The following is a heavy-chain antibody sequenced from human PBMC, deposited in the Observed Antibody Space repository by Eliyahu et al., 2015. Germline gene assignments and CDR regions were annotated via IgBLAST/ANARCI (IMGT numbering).Heavy chain of an antibody. CDR1: GFSISXXXEG. J-gene: IGHJ3*01. Sequence: QTTLKESGPTLVKPTQTLTLTCSLSGFSISXXXEGVGWIRRPPGKALEWLALIXYDDTQRYSPSLQSRRTITXDSAKNQVVLMLTDVDSVDTATYYCARLNSWGNAFNVWGQGTMVTVSS. V-gene: IGHV2-5*02. CDR3: ARLNSWGNAFNV. D-gene: IGHD2/OR15-2a*01. CDR2: IXYDDTQ.